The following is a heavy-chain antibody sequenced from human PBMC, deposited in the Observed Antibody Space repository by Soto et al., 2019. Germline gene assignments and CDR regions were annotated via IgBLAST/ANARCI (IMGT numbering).Heavy chain of an antibody. CDR3: ASGIPGYSSGWYRPTDY. J-gene: IGHJ4*02. CDR1: GYTFTHYG. V-gene: IGHV1-8*01. Sequence: GASVKVSCKASGYTFTHYGITWVRQATGQGLEWMGWISPNSGNTGYAQKFQDRLTMTTNTSISTAYMELSSLRSEDTAVYYCASGIPGYSSGWYRPTDYWGQGTLVTVSS. CDR2: ISPNSGNT. D-gene: IGHD6-19*01.